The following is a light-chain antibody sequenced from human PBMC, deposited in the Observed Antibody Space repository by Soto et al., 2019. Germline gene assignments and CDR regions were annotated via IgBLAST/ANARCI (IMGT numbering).Light chain of an antibody. Sequence: DIQMTQSPSSLSASVGDRVTITCRASQSISNYLNWYQQKPGKAPKLLIYAASSLQSGVPSRFSGSGSGTDFTLTISSLQPGDFATFYCQQSYSAPITFGQGTRLEIK. CDR3: QQSYSAPIT. V-gene: IGKV1-39*01. CDR1: QSISNY. J-gene: IGKJ5*01. CDR2: AAS.